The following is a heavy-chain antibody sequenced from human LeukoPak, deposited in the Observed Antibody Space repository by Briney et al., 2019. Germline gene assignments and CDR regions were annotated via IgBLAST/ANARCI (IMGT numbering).Heavy chain of an antibody. CDR1: GGSFGGYY. J-gene: IGHJ4*02. Sequence: SETLSLTCAVYGGSFGGYYWSWIRQPPGKGLEWIGEINHSGSTNYNPSLKSRATISVDTCKNQFSLKLSSVTAADTAVYYCARGGKWELPGIFRSRLFDYWGQGTLVTVSS. CDR2: INHSGST. V-gene: IGHV4-34*01. CDR3: ARGGKWELPGIFRSRLFDY. D-gene: IGHD1-26*01.